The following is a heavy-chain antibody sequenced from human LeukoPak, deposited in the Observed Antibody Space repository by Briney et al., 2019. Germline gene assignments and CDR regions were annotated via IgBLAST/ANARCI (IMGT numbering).Heavy chain of an antibody. CDR2: IYYSGST. Sequence: SETLSLTCTVSGGSISSYYWSSIRQPPGKGPEWIGYIYYSGSTNYNPSLKSRVTISVDTSKNQFSLKLSSVTAADTAVYYCAREGAMVRGVMGFDPWGQGTLVTVSS. D-gene: IGHD3-10*01. J-gene: IGHJ5*02. V-gene: IGHV4-59*01. CDR3: AREGAMVRGVMGFDP. CDR1: GGSISSYY.